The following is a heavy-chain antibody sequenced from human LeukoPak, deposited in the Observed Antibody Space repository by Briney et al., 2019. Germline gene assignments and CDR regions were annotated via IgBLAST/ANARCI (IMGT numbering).Heavy chain of an antibody. CDR3: ALIDY. CDR2: ISYDGSNK. V-gene: IGHV3-30-3*01. Sequence: GGSLRLSCSAAGFTFSSYAMHWVRQAPGKGLEWVAVISYDGSNKYYADSVKGRLTISRDNSKNTLYLQMDSLRAEDTAVYDCALIDYWGQGTLVTVSS. CDR1: GFTFSSYA. J-gene: IGHJ4*02.